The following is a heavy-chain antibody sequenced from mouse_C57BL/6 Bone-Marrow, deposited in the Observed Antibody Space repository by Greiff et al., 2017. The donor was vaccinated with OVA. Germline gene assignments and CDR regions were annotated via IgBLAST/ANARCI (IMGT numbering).Heavy chain of an antibody. D-gene: IGHD1-1*02. V-gene: IGHV5-12*01. J-gene: IGHJ4*01. Sequence: EVQGVESGGGLVQPGGSLKLSCAASGFTFSDYYMYWVRQTPEKRLEWVAYISNGGGSTYYPDTVKGRFTISRDNAKNTLYLQMSRLKSEDTAMYYCARRGAHYRGAMDYWGQGTSVTVSS. CDR1: GFTFSDYY. CDR2: ISNGGGST. CDR3: ARRGAHYRGAMDY.